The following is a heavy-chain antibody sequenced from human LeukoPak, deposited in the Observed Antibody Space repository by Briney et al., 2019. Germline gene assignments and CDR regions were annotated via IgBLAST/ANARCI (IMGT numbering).Heavy chain of an antibody. D-gene: IGHD3-10*01. V-gene: IGHV3-21*01. CDR3: ARTGGYFDY. CDR2: ISSSGSDE. CDR1: GFTFSTYS. J-gene: IGHJ4*02. Sequence: GGSLRLSCAASGFTFSTYSMNWVRQAPGKGLEWVSCISSSGSDEYYVDSVKGRFTISRDNAKNSLDLQMNGLRVDDTAVYYCARTGGYFDYWGQGTLVTVSS.